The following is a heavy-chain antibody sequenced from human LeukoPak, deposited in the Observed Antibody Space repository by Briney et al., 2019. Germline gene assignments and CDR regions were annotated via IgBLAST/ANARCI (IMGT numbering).Heavy chain of an antibody. J-gene: IGHJ6*02. CDR2: INHSGST. Sequence: PSETLSLTCAVYGGSFSGYYWSWIRQPPGKGLEWIGEINHSGSTNYNPSLKSRVTISVDTSKNQFSLKLSSVTAADTAVYYCATSGVPNIVWEDYYYYGMDVWGQGTTVTVSS. CDR3: ATSGVPNIVWEDYYYYGMDV. V-gene: IGHV4-34*01. CDR1: GGSFSGYY. D-gene: IGHD2/OR15-2a*01.